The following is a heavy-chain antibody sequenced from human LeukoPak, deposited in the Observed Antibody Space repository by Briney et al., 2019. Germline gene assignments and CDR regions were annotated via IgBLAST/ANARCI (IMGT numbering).Heavy chain of an antibody. V-gene: IGHV1-69*04. Sequence: ASVKVSCKASGGTFSSYAISWVRQAPGQGLEWMGRIIPILGIANYAQKFQGRVTITADKSTSTAYMELSSLRSEDTAVYYCVRLYEITMVRKSKDAFDIWGQGTMVTVSS. CDR3: VRLYEITMVRKSKDAFDI. D-gene: IGHD3-10*01. CDR2: IIPILGIA. CDR1: GGTFSSYA. J-gene: IGHJ3*02.